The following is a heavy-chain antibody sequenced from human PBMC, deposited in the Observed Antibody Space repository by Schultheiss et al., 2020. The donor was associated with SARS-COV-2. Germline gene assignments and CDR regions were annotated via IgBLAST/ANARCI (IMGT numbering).Heavy chain of an antibody. CDR1: GFTFSDHY. Sequence: GGSLRLSCAASGFTFSDHYMTWIRQAPGKGLEWVSYISSGGSTIYYAGFVKGRLTISRDNAKDSLYLQLNSLRAEDTAVYYCARDNTYFGPMDVWGQGTTVTVSS. J-gene: IGHJ6*02. D-gene: IGHD2/OR15-2a*01. CDR3: ARDNTYFGPMDV. CDR2: ISSGGSTI. V-gene: IGHV3-11*01.